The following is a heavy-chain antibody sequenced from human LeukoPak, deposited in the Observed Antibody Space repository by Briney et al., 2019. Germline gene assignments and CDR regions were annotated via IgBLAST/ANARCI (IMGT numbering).Heavy chain of an antibody. CDR1: GGSISGYY. V-gene: IGHV4-59*08. CDR3: ARQDSSSDY. D-gene: IGHD6-6*01. CDR2: IYYSGST. J-gene: IGHJ4*02. Sequence: SETLSLTCSVSGGSISGYYWNWIRQPPGKRLEFIGYIYYSGSTNYNPSLKSRVTISVDTSKNQFSLKLSSVTAADTAVYYCARQDSSSDYWGQGTLVTVSS.